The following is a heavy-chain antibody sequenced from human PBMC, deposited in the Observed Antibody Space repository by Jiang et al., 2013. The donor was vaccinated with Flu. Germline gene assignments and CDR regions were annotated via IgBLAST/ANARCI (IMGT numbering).Heavy chain of an antibody. Sequence: VQLVESGAEVKKPGASVKVSCKASGYTFTSYYMHWVRQAPGQGLEWMGIINPSGGSTSYAQKFQGRVTMTRDTSTSTVYMELSSLRSEDTAVYYCARPQNDYVWGSYRFDYFDYWGQGTLVHRLL. CDR1: GYTFTSYY. J-gene: IGHJ4*02. CDR3: ARPQNDYVWGSYRFDYFDY. D-gene: IGHD3-16*02. V-gene: IGHV1-46*03. CDR2: INPSGGST.